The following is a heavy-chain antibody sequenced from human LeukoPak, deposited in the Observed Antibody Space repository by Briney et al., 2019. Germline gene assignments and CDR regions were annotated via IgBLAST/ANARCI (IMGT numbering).Heavy chain of an antibody. V-gene: IGHV1-69*01. CDR2: IIPIFGTA. CDR1: GGTFSSYA. Sequence: SVKVSCKASGGTFSSYAISWVRQAPGQGLEWMGGIIPIFGTANYAQKFQGRVTITADESTSTAYMELSSLRSEDTAVYYCASFFSGSPPGGDYWGQGTLVTVSS. J-gene: IGHJ4*02. D-gene: IGHD1-26*01. CDR3: ASFFSGSPPGGDY.